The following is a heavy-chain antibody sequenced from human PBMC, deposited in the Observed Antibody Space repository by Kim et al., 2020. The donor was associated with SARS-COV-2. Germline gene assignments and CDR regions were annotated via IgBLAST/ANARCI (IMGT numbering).Heavy chain of an antibody. V-gene: IGHV7-4-1*02. CDR2: INTNTGNP. CDR3: AGCLGTSCYTGLNFDY. D-gene: IGHD2-2*02. Sequence: ASVKVSCKASGYTFTSYAMNWVRQAPGQGLEWMGWINTNTGNPTYAQGFTGRFVFSLDTSVSTAYLQISSLKAEDTAVYYCAGCLGTSCYTGLNFDYWGQGTLVTVSS. J-gene: IGHJ4*02. CDR1: GYTFTSYA.